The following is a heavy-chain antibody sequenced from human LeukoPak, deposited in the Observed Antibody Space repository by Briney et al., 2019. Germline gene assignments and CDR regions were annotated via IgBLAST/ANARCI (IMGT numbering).Heavy chain of an antibody. J-gene: IGHJ4*02. CDR3: ARRLISSSWYPPFDY. D-gene: IGHD6-13*01. CDR1: GYSFTSYW. V-gene: IGHV5-51*01. Sequence: GESLKISCKGSGYSFTSYWIGWVRQMPGKGLEWMGIIYPGDSGTTYSPSFQGQVTISADKSISTAYLQWSSLKASDTAIYYCARRLISSSWYPPFDYWGQGTLVTVSS. CDR2: IYPGDSGT.